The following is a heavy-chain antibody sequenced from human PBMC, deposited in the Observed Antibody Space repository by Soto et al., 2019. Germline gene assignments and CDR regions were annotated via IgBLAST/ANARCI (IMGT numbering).Heavy chain of an antibody. CDR3: VRDFFGESI. Sequence: GGSLRLSCAASGFTFSNYWMHWVRQVPGKGLVWVSQINNDGSNTNYADSVKGRFTISRDNAENTLHLQMNSLRADDTAVYYCVRDFFGESIWGQGTMVTVSS. D-gene: IGHD3-10*01. CDR2: INNDGSNT. J-gene: IGHJ3*02. V-gene: IGHV3-74*01. CDR1: GFTFSNYW.